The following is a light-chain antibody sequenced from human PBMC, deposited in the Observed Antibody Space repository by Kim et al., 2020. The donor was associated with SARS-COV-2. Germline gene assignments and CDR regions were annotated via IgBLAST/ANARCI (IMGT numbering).Light chain of an antibody. Sequence: GQRVSISCSGSRSNIAINSVDWYQHIPGTAPQLLIYYSDQRPSGVPGRFSGSKSGTSASLAISGLRSEDEALHYCATWDDDLTSWVFGGGTQLTVL. CDR3: ATWDDDLTSWV. CDR1: RSNIAINS. J-gene: IGLJ3*02. V-gene: IGLV1-47*02. CDR2: YSD.